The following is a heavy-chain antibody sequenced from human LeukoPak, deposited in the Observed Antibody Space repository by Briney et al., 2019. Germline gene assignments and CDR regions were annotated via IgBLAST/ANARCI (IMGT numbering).Heavy chain of an antibody. CDR2: ISGSGDST. Sequence: GGSLRLSCAASGFTFSSYRLSWVRQAPGKGLEWVSAISGSGDSTYYGDSVKGRFTISRDNSKNTLYLQMNSLRAEDTAVYYCAKTRPLDSSSWSHGDYWGQGTLVTVSS. CDR1: GFTFSSYR. D-gene: IGHD6-13*01. V-gene: IGHV3-23*01. J-gene: IGHJ4*02. CDR3: AKTRPLDSSSWSHGDY.